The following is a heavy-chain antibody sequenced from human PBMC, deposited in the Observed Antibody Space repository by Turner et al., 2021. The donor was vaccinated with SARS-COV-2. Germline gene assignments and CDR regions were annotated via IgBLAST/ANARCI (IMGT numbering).Heavy chain of an antibody. D-gene: IGHD5-18*01. Sequence: QLQLQESGPGLWKPSETLSLTCTVSAGSISSSSYYWGWIRQPPGKGLEWIGNIYYSGSAYYNPSLKSRVTISVDPSKNQFSLKLTSVTAADTAVYYCARLMDTAMDYYGTDVWGQGTTVTVSS. J-gene: IGHJ6*02. CDR3: ARLMDTAMDYYGTDV. V-gene: IGHV4-39*01. CDR2: IYYSGSA. CDR1: AGSISSSSYY.